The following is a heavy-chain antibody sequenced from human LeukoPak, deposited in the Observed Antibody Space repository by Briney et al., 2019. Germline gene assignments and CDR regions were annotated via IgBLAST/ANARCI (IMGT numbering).Heavy chain of an antibody. CDR1: GFTFSSYE. Sequence: GGSLRLSCAASGFTFSSYEMNWVRQAPGKGLEWVSYISSSGSTIYYADSVKGRFTISRDNAKNTLYLEMNSLRAEDTAIYYCAKGKGKLGAFQSDFDYWGQGTLVTVSS. V-gene: IGHV3-48*03. D-gene: IGHD1-26*01. CDR2: ISSSGSTI. CDR3: AKGKGKLGAFQSDFDY. J-gene: IGHJ4*02.